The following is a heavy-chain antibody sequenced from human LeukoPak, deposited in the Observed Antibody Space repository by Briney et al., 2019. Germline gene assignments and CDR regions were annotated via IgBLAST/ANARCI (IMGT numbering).Heavy chain of an antibody. D-gene: IGHD6-13*01. J-gene: IGHJ3*02. V-gene: IGHV7-4-1*02. Sequence: ASVRVSCKASGYTFTSYAMDWVRQAPGQGLEWMGWINTNTGNPTYAQGFTGRFVFSLDTSVSTAYLQISSLKAEDTAVYYCARPYSSSWYGPHDAFDIWGQGTMVTVSS. CDR1: GYTFTSYA. CDR3: ARPYSSSWYGPHDAFDI. CDR2: INTNTGNP.